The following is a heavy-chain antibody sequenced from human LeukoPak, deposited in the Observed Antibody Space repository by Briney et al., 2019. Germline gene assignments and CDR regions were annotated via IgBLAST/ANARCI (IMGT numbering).Heavy chain of an antibody. Sequence: PSQALSLTCTVSGGSISSGGYYWSWLRQPPGKGLEWIGYVHYSGNTYYNSSLKTPSIISVDTSKNQFSLKVNSVTAADTAVYYCARAYDTGGYYYYYYFDHWGPGILVTVSS. J-gene: IGHJ4*02. V-gene: IGHV4-31*01. CDR3: ARAYDTGGYYYYYYFDH. CDR1: GGSISSGGYY. CDR2: VHYSGNT. D-gene: IGHD3-22*01.